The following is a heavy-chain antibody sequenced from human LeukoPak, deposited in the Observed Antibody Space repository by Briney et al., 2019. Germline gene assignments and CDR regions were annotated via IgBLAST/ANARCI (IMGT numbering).Heavy chain of an antibody. J-gene: IGHJ4*02. CDR2: FSSNGGST. V-gene: IGHV3-64*01. CDR1: GFTFSSYA. CDR3: ARDGYSSGRDPFDY. Sequence: GGSLRLSCAASGFTFSSYAMHWVRQAPGKGLEYVSAFSSNGGSTYYANSVKGRFTISRDNSKNTLYLQMGSLRAEDMAVYYCARDGYSSGRDPFDYWGQGTLVTVSS. D-gene: IGHD6-19*01.